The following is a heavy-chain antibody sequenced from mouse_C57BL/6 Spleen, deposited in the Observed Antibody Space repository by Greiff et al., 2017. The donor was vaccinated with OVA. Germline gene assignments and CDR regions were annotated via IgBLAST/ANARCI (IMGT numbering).Heavy chain of an antibody. D-gene: IGHD3-2*02. V-gene: IGHV1-64*01. CDR3: ASDSSGYVSYFDY. Sequence: QVQLQQPGAELVKPGASVKLSCKASGYTFTSYWMHWVKQRPGQGLEWIGMIHPNSSSTNYNEKFKSKATLTVDKFSSTAYMQLSSLTSEDSAVYYCASDSSGYVSYFDYWGQGTTLTVSS. CDR1: GYTFTSYW. CDR2: IHPNSSST. J-gene: IGHJ2*01.